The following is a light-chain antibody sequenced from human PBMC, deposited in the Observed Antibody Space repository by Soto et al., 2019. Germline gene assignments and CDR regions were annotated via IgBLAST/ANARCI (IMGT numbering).Light chain of an antibody. V-gene: IGKV1-5*01. CDR1: QSISSW. CDR2: DAS. CDR3: QQYNSYSIT. Sequence: IQMTQSPSTLSASVGDRVTITCRASQSISSWLAWYQQKPGKAPKLLIYDASSLESGVASRISGSGSGTEFTLTISSLQPDDFATYYCQQYNSYSITFGQGTRLEIK. J-gene: IGKJ5*01.